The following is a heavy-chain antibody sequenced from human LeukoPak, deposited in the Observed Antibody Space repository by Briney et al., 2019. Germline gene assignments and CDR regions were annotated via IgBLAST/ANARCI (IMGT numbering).Heavy chain of an antibody. Sequence: ASVKVSCKASGYTFTSYGISWVRQAPGQGLEWMGWISAYNGNTNYAQKLQGRVTMTTDTSTSTAYMELRSLRSDDTAVYYCARDWDSSSWYRGSYYYYGMDVWGLGTTVTVSS. CDR2: ISAYNGNT. V-gene: IGHV1-18*01. D-gene: IGHD6-13*01. CDR3: ARDWDSSSWYRGSYYYYGMDV. J-gene: IGHJ6*02. CDR1: GYTFTSYG.